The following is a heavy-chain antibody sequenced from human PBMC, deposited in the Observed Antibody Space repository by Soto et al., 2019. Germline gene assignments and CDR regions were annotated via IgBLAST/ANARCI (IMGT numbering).Heavy chain of an antibody. CDR2: IIPILGIA. Sequence: QVQLVQSGAEVKKPGSSVKVSCKASGGTFSSYTISWVRQAPGQGLEWMGRIIPILGIANYAQKFQGRVTITADKSTSTAYMELSSLRSEDTAVYYCARDLKPRYSYGSLWGQGTLVTVSS. J-gene: IGHJ4*02. CDR3: ARDLKPRYSYGSL. V-gene: IGHV1-69*08. D-gene: IGHD5-18*01. CDR1: GGTFSSYT.